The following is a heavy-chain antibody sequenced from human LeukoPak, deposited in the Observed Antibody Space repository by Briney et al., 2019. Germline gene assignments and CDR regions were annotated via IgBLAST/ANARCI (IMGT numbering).Heavy chain of an antibody. V-gene: IGHV3-7*01. Sequence: GGSLRLSCAASGFAFTNYWMVWVRQAPGKGLEWVASIGKDGSEKSYVDSVKGRFTISRDNARSSLYLQMSSLRVEDTAVYYCTRDIVYLQLEYWGQGALVTVSS. D-gene: IGHD1-1*01. CDR2: IGKDGSEK. CDR1: GFAFTNYW. J-gene: IGHJ4*02. CDR3: TRDIVYLQLEY.